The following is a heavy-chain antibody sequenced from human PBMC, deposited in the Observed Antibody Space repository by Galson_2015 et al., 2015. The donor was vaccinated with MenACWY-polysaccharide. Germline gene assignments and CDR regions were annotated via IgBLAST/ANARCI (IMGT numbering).Heavy chain of an antibody. J-gene: IGHJ4*02. CDR1: GYTFTGYY. Sequence: SVKVSCKASGYTFTGYYMHWVRQAPGQGLEWMGGIIPIFGTANYAQKFQGRVTITADESTSTAYMELSSLRSEDTAVYYCARAYSSSWYRGDYFDYWGQGTLVTVSS. CDR2: IIPIFGTA. D-gene: IGHD6-13*01. V-gene: IGHV1-69*13. CDR3: ARAYSSSWYRGDYFDY.